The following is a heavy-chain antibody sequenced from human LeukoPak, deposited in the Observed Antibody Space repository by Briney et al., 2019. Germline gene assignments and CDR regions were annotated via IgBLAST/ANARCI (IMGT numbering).Heavy chain of an antibody. CDR3: AKDQDYYGSRQLDY. D-gene: IGHD3-10*01. CDR2: ISGSGGST. J-gene: IGHJ4*02. CDR1: GFTFSSYA. V-gene: IGHV3-23*01. Sequence: GGSLRLSCAASGFTFSSYAMSWARQAPGKGLEWVSAISGSGGSTYYADSVKGRFTISRDNSKNTLYLQMNSLRAEDTAVYYCAKDQDYYGSRQLDYWGQGTLVTVSS.